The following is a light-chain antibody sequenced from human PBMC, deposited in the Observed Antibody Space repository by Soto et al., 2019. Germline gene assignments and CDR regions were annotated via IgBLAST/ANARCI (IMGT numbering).Light chain of an antibody. CDR2: GAS. Sequence: EIVLTQSPGTLSLSPGERATLSCRASQSVSSSYLAWYQQKPGQAPRLLIYGASSRATGIPDRFSGSGSGTDFTLTISRLEPYDFAVYYCQHYGSSLFTFGPGTKVDIK. J-gene: IGKJ3*01. CDR3: QHYGSSLFT. CDR1: QSVSSSY. V-gene: IGKV3-20*01.